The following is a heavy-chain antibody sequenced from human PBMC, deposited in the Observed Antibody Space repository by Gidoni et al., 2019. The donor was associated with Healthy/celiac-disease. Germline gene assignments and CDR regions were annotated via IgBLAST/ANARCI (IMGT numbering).Heavy chain of an antibody. D-gene: IGHD3-22*01. J-gene: IGHJ4*02. CDR1: GGSISSSSYY. Sequence: QLQLQESGPGLVKPSETLSLTCTVSGGSISSSSYYWGWIRQPPGKGLEWIGSIYYSGSTYYNPSLKSRVTISVDTSKNQFSLKLSSVTAADTAVYYCARWDVYYDSSGYSYFDYWGQGTLVTVSS. CDR3: ARWDVYYDSSGYSYFDY. V-gene: IGHV4-39*01. CDR2: IYYSGST.